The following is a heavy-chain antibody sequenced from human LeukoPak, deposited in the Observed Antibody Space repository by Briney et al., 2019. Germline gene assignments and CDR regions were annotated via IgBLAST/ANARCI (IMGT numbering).Heavy chain of an antibody. D-gene: IGHD2-2*01. Sequence: PGGSLRLSCAASGFTFSSYSMNWVRQAPGKGLEWVGRIKSKTDGGTTDYAAPVKGRFTISRDDSKNTLYLQMNSLKTEDTAVYYCTTYNIVVVPAAVIAAAAWNYYYMDVWGKGTTVTVSS. CDR3: TTYNIVVVPAAVIAAAAWNYYYMDV. J-gene: IGHJ6*03. CDR1: GFTFSSYS. V-gene: IGHV3-15*01. CDR2: IKSKTDGGTT.